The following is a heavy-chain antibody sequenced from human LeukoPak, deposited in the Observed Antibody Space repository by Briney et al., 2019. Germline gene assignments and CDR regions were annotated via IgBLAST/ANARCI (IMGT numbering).Heavy chain of an antibody. Sequence: SETLSLTCTVSGGSISSYYWSWIRQPPGKGLEWIGYIYYSGSTNYNPSLKSRVTISVDTSKNQFSLKLSSVTAADTAVYYCASEGAAAGFDAFDIWGQGTMVTVSS. J-gene: IGHJ3*02. CDR3: ASEGAAAGFDAFDI. D-gene: IGHD6-13*01. CDR2: IYYSGST. CDR1: GGSISSYY. V-gene: IGHV4-59*01.